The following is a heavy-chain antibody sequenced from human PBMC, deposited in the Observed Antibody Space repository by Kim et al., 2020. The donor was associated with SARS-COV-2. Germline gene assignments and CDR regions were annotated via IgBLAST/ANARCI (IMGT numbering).Heavy chain of an antibody. J-gene: IGHJ3*02. D-gene: IGHD3-3*01. CDR2: ISYSGTT. CDR3: ARPPRGISRRTFDI. V-gene: IGHV4-39*01. Sequence: SETLSLTCTVSGASIDSTNYYWGWIRQSPGMGLEWIGSISYSGTTYYNPSFESRVTISVHTSKNQFSLKLTSVTAADTAVYYCARPPRGISRRTFDIWGQGTIVTVSS. CDR1: GASIDSTNYY.